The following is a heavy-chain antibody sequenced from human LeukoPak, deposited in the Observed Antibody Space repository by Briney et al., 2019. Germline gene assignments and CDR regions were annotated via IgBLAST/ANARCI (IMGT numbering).Heavy chain of an antibody. CDR2: IGTDGRST. Sequence: PGGSLRLSCAASGVTSRIYWMQSVRDGPGGGLVCGSRIGTDGRSTSYADSVRGRFTISRDNAKNTLYLQMNSLRAEDTAVYYCARVGGSPYFDYWGQGSLVTVSS. D-gene: IGHD1-26*01. CDR3: ARVGGSPYFDY. CDR1: GVTSRIYW. J-gene: IGHJ4*02. V-gene: IGHV3-74*01.